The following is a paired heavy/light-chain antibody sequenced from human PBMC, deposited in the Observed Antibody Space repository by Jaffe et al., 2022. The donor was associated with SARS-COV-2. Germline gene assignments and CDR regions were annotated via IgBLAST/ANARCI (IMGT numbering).Light chain of an antibody. V-gene: IGKV3-15*01. J-gene: IGKJ1*01. Sequence: EIVMTQSPATLSVSPGERATLSCRASQSVSSNLAWYQQKPGQAPRLLIYGASTRATGIPARFSGSGSGTEFSLTISSLQSEDSAVYYCQQYNKWPRGTFGQGTKVEIK. CDR2: GAS. CDR1: QSVSSN. CDR3: QQYNKWPRGT.
Heavy chain of an antibody. CDR2: VSDSGGST. V-gene: IGHV3-23*04. J-gene: IGHJ4*02. Sequence: EVQLVESGGGLVQPGGSLRLSCAASGFTFSTYVMTWVRQAPGKGLEWVSAVSDSGGSTYYADSVKGRFTVSRDNSKNTLFLQMNSLRAEDTAVYYCAKGFRAGYSSVAPYFDYWGQGTLVTVSS. CDR1: GFTFSTYV. CDR3: AKGFRAGYSSVAPYFDY. D-gene: IGHD5-18*01.